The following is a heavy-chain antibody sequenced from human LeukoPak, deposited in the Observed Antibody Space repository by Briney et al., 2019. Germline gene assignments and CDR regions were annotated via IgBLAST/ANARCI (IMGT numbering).Heavy chain of an antibody. Sequence: GGSLRLSCAASGFTFSSCAMSWVRQAPGKGLEWVSYISSSGSTIYYADSVKGRFTISRDNAKNSLYLQMNSLRAEDTAVYYCARSRCYCSSGSCYSCDWFDPWGQGTLVTVSS. CDR1: GFTFSSCA. D-gene: IGHD2-15*01. J-gene: IGHJ5*02. CDR2: ISSSGSTI. CDR3: ARSRCYCSSGSCYSCDWFDP. V-gene: IGHV3-48*04.